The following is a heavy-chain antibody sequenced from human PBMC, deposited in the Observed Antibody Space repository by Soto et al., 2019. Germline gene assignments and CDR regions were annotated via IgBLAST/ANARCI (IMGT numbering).Heavy chain of an antibody. CDR3: ARDPAGGWSGLDS. D-gene: IGHD3-3*01. CDR2: IYYSGST. CDR1: GGSISISDNY. J-gene: IGHJ4*02. Sequence: LCGGSISISDNYWSWIRQPPGKGLEWIGYIYYSGSTYYNPSLKSRVTISVDTSKNQFSLKLSSVTAADTAVYYCARDPAGGWSGLDSWGQGTLVTVSS. V-gene: IGHV4-30-4*01.